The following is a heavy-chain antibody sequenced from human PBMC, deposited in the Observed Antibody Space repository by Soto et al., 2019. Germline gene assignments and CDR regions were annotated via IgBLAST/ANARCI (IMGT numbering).Heavy chain of an antibody. V-gene: IGHV3-7*05. J-gene: IGHJ4*02. Sequence: GGSLRLSCGASGFTFSSYWMSWVRQAPGKGLEWVANIKQDGREKYYVDSVKGRFTISRDNAQNSLYLQMNSLRAEDTAVYYCAREHQVSHSSGWYPFFDYWGQGTLVTVSS. CDR3: AREHQVSHSSGWYPFFDY. CDR1: GFTFSSYW. CDR2: IKQDGREK. D-gene: IGHD6-19*01.